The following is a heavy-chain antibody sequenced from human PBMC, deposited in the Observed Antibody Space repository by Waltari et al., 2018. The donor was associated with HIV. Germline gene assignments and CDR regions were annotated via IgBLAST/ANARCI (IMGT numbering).Heavy chain of an antibody. V-gene: IGHV3-48*03. CDR2: ISAGGTK. D-gene: IGHD6-19*01. CDR3: AKAVGDTSGRYWGGDV. Sequence: EVQLVESGGGLVQPGGSLRLPCAGSGFTFSNYEITWVRKAPGKGLECSSYISAGGTKYYADSVKGRFSISRDNAKNSLYLQMNSLRAEDTAVYYCAKAVGDTSGRYWGGDVWGQGTTVTVSS. CDR1: GFTFSNYE. J-gene: IGHJ6*02.